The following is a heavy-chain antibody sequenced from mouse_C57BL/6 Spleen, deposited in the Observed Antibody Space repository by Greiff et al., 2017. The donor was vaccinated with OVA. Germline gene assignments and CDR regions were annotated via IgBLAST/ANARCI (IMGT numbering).Heavy chain of an antibody. CDR3: ARGPNYSNYFAY. J-gene: IGHJ3*01. V-gene: IGHV1-69*01. Sequence: QVQLQQPGAELVMPGASVKLSCKASGYTFTSYWMHWVKQRPGQGLEWIGEIDPSDSYTNYNQKFKGKSTLTVDKSSSTAYMQLSSLTSEDSAVYYCARGPNYSNYFAYWGQGTLVTVSA. CDR2: IDPSDSYT. CDR1: GYTFTSYW. D-gene: IGHD2-5*01.